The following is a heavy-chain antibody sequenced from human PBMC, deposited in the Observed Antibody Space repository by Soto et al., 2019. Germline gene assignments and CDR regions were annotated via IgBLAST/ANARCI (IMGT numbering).Heavy chain of an antibody. D-gene: IGHD1-7*01. J-gene: IGHJ4*02. CDR2: ISSSSTYI. CDR1: GFTFSTYY. Sequence: EVQLVESGGGLVKPGGSLRLSCAASGFTFSTYYMNWVRQAPGKGLEWVSSISSSSTYIYYADSMKGRFTISRDDAKNSLYLQMNSLRVEDTAVYYCARVRQGRYKWNWVDYWGQGTLVTVSS. CDR3: ARVRQGRYKWNWVDY. V-gene: IGHV3-21*01.